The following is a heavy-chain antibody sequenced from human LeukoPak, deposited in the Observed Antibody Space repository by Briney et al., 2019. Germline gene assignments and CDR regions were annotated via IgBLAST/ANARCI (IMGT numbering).Heavy chain of an antibody. CDR1: GFTVSSYE. CDR3: ARVEEDAFDI. J-gene: IGHJ3*02. V-gene: IGHV3-48*03. Sequence: GGSLRLSCAASGFTVSSYEMNWVRQALGKGLEWVSYISSSGSTIYYADSVKGRFTISRDSAKNSLYLQMNSLRAEDTAVYYCARVEEDAFDIWGQGTMFTVSS. CDR2: ISSSGSTI.